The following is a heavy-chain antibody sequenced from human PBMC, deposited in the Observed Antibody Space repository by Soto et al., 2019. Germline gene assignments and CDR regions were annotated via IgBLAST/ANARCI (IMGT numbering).Heavy chain of an antibody. CDR2: INHSGST. J-gene: IGHJ5*02. CDR3: AADLAPTDPYNWFEP. CDR1: GGSFSGYY. D-gene: IGHD1-1*01. Sequence: SETLSLTCAVYGGSFSGYYWTWIRQPPGTGLEWIGEINHSGSTNYNPSLKSRVTISVDTSKNQFSLELTSLRSEDTAVYYCAADLAPTDPYNWFEPWVQGTLVIVSS. V-gene: IGHV4-34*01.